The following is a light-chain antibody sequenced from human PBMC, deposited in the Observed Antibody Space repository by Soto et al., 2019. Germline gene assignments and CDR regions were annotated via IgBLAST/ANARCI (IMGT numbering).Light chain of an antibody. CDR2: AAS. CDR3: QQSYSSPRT. CDR1: QSINSY. Sequence: DIQMTQSPSSLSASVGDRVTITCRASQSINSYLNWYQQKPGKAPKLLIYAASSLHGGVPSRFSDSGSGTDFTLTISSLQPEDFANYYCQQSYSSPRTFGQGTKVEVK. J-gene: IGKJ1*01. V-gene: IGKV1-39*01.